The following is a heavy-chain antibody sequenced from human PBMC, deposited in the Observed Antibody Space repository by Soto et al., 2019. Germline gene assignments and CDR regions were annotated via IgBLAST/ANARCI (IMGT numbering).Heavy chain of an antibody. J-gene: IGHJ4*02. D-gene: IGHD3-22*01. V-gene: IGHV4-59*12. CDR2: IYYSGSA. Sequence: SETLSLTCTFSGGSISSYYWSLIRQPPGKGLEWIGYIYYSGSANYNPSLKSRVTISVHTSNSQFSLELSSVTAADTAVYYCARDDYYDTSGYLALFDYWGQGTLVTVSS. CDR3: ARDDYYDTSGYLALFDY. CDR1: GGSISSYY.